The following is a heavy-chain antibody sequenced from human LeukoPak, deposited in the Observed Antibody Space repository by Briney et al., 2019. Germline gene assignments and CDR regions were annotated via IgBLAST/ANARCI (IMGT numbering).Heavy chain of an antibody. J-gene: IGHJ5*02. CDR1: GGTFRSYA. V-gene: IGHV1-69*01. D-gene: IGHD2-15*01. CDR3: ARETTDCSGGSCYGNWFDP. Sequence: SVKVSCKASGGTFRSYAISWVRQAPGQGLEWMGGIIPIFGTANYAQKFQGRVTITADESTSTAYMELSSLRSEDTAVYYCARETTDCSGGSCYGNWFDPWGQGTLVTVSS. CDR2: IIPIFGTA.